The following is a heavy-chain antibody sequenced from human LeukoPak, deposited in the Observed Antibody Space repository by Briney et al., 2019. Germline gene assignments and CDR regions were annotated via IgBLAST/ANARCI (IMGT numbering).Heavy chain of an antibody. Sequence: GGSLRLSCAASGFTFSSNWMHWVRRAPGKGLVWVSFVNNDGRTTAYADSVKGRFTISSDNAKNTLYLQMNSLRAEDTAVYYCARGGQGAVDYWGPGTLVTVSS. J-gene: IGHJ4*02. V-gene: IGHV3-74*01. CDR3: ARGGQGAVDY. CDR1: GFTFSSNW. D-gene: IGHD3-16*01. CDR2: VNNDGRTT.